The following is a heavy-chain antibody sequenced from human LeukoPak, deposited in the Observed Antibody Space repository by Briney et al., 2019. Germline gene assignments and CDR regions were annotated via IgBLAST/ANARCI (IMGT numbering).Heavy chain of an antibody. D-gene: IGHD3-22*01. V-gene: IGHV1-24*01. J-gene: IGHJ4*02. CDR1: GYTLTELS. CDR3: ATDSTSRYYDSSGFDY. Sequence: GASVKVSCKVSGYTLTELSMHWVRQALGKGLEWMGGFDPEDGETIYAQKFQGRVTMTEDTSTDTAYMELSSLRSEDTAVYYCATDSTSRYYDSSGFDYWGQGTLVTVSS. CDR2: FDPEDGET.